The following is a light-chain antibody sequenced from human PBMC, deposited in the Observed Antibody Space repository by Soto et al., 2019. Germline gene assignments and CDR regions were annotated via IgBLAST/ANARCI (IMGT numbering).Light chain of an antibody. Sequence: EIVLTQSPATLSLSPGEGATLSCRASQSISGHLAWYQQKPGQAPRLLMYDASNRAAGIPARFSGSGSGTDFTLTISSLAPEDFAVYYCQQRPNWPLTFGGGTKVEIK. V-gene: IGKV3-11*01. CDR2: DAS. CDR1: QSISGH. J-gene: IGKJ4*01. CDR3: QQRPNWPLT.